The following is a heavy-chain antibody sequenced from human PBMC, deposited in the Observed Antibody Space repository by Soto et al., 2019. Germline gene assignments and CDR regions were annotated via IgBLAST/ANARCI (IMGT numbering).Heavy chain of an antibody. CDR3: TRDPDGGSRYYFDA. CDR2: IWYDGSNK. D-gene: IGHD1-26*01. V-gene: IGHV3-33*01. Sequence: HGRSLRLSCAASGFTFTNYGMHWVRQAPGKGLEWVAVIWYDGSNKYYADSLKGRFTICKDNSQKTLYRQMNNLRAEDTAMYYCTRDPDGGSRYYFDAWCQGTLVTVAS. J-gene: IGHJ4*02. CDR1: GFTFTNYG.